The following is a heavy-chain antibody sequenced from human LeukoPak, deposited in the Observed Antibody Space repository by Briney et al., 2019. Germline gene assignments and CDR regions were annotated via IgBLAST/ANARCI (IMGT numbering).Heavy chain of an antibody. J-gene: IGHJ5*02. CDR2: INPSGGST. CDR1: GYTFTSYY. Sequence: ASVKVSCKASGYTFTSYYMQWVRQAPGQGLEWMGIINPSGGSTSYAQKFQGRVTMTRDTSTSTVYMELSSLRSQDTAVYYCASQRTGVDTAMVNDWFDPCGQGTLVTVSS. D-gene: IGHD5-18*01. V-gene: IGHV1-46*01. CDR3: ASQRTGVDTAMVNDWFDP.